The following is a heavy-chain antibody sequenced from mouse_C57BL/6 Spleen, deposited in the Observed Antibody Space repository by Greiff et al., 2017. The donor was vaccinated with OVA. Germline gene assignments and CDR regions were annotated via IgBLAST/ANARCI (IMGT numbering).Heavy chain of an antibody. CDR3: ARSEGLRRSYWYFDV. J-gene: IGHJ1*03. V-gene: IGHV1-82*01. CDR2: IYPGDGDT. Sequence: QVQLKESGPELVKPGASVKISCKASGYAFSSSWMNWVKQRPGKGLEWIGRIYPGDGDTNYNGKFKGKATLTADKSSSTAYMQLSSLTSEDSAVYFCARSEGLRRSYWYFDVWGTGTTVTVSS. CDR1: GYAFSSSW. D-gene: IGHD2-4*01.